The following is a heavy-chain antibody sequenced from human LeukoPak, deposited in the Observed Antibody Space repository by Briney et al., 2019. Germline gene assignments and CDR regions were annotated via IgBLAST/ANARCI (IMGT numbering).Heavy chain of an antibody. CDR1: GGSISSSNYY. D-gene: IGHD2-2*01. V-gene: IGHV4-39*01. Sequence: PSETLSLTCTVSGGSISSSNYYWGWIRQPPGKGLEWIGNIYYSGSTYYNPSLKSRVTISVDTSKNQFSLRLSSVTAADTAVYYCARSYCSSTSCYAGGYSQHWGQGTLVTVSS. J-gene: IGHJ1*01. CDR3: ARSYCSSTSCYAGGYSQH. CDR2: IYYSGST.